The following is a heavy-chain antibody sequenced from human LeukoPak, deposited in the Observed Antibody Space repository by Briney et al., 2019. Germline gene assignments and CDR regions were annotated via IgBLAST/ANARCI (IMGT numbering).Heavy chain of an antibody. D-gene: IGHD5-18*01. V-gene: IGHV3-33*01. CDR1: GFTFSNSG. CDR2: IWSDGSKK. Sequence: GRSLRLSCAASGFTFSNSGMHWVRQAPGKGLEWVAPIWSDGSKKYYADSVEGRFTISRDNSKNTLYLQMNSLRAEDTAVYYCGRGVYSPRDYWGQGTLVTVSS. J-gene: IGHJ4*02. CDR3: GRGVYSPRDY.